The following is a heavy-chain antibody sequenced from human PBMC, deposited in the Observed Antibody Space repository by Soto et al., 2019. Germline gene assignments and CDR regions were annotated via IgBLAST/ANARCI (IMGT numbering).Heavy chain of an antibody. CDR2: ISYDGSNK. J-gene: IGHJ5*02. D-gene: IGHD1-7*01. Sequence: GGSLRLSCAASGFTFSSYAMHWVRQAPGKGLEWVAVISYDGSNKYYADSVKSRFTISRDNSKNTLYLQMNSLRAEDTAVYYCARVIRITGTTLHGANWFDPWGQGTLVTVSS. CDR1: GFTFSSYA. V-gene: IGHV3-30-3*01. CDR3: ARVIRITGTTLHGANWFDP.